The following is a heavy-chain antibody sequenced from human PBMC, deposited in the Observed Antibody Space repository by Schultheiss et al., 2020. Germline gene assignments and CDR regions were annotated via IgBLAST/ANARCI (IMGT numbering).Heavy chain of an antibody. J-gene: IGHJ6*02. CDR2: IYTSGNT. V-gene: IGHV4-61*02. D-gene: IGHD1-14*01. CDR1: GGSISSGSYY. Sequence: LRLSCTVSGGSISSGSYYWSWIRQPAGKGLEWIGRIYTSGNTNYNASLKSRVTISVDTSKNQFSLKLRSVTAADTAVYYCARDKRKKMDVWGQGTTVTVSS. CDR3: ARDKRKKMDV.